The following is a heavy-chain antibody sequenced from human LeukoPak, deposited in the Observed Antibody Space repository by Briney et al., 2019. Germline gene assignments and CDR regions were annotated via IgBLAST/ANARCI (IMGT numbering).Heavy chain of an antibody. Sequence: PSETLSLTCGVSGGSISSNNWWSWVRQPPGKGLEWIGEIYHGGSTNYNPPLKSRVTISVDKSKNQFSLKVNSVTAADTAVYYCARVFAHGRDYYYYQIDVWGKGTTVTVSS. V-gene: IGHV4-4*02. D-gene: IGHD1-26*01. J-gene: IGHJ6*03. CDR1: GGSISSNNW. CDR3: ARVFAHGRDYYYYQIDV. CDR2: IYHGGST.